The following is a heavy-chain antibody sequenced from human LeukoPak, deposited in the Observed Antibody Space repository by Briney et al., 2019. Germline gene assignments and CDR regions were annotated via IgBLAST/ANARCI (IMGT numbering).Heavy chain of an antibody. J-gene: IGHJ4*02. CDR1: GFTFTSYW. D-gene: IGHD2-2*01. V-gene: IGHV3-7*05. Sequence: GGSLRLSCAASGFTFTSYWMSWVRQAPGKGLEWVANIKQDGSEKYYVDSEKGRFTISRDNAKNSLYLQMNSLRAEDTAVYYCARGQGYCSSGRCYDFDYWGQGTLVTVSS. CDR2: IKQDGSEK. CDR3: ARGQGYCSSGRCYDFDY.